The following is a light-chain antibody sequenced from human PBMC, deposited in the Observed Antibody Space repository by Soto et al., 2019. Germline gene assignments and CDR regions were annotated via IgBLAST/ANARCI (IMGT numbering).Light chain of an antibody. CDR3: SSYAGSNHYV. CDR2: EVS. CDR1: SSDVGGYNF. Sequence: LTQPPSASGSPGQSVTISCTGTSSDVGGYNFVSWYQQHPGKAPKLMIYEVSKRPSGVPDRFSGSKSDYTASLTVSGLQAEDEADYYCSSYAGSNHYVFGAGTKLTVL. V-gene: IGLV2-8*01. J-gene: IGLJ1*01.